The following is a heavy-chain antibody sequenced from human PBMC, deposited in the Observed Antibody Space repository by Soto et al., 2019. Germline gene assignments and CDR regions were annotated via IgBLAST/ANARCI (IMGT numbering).Heavy chain of an antibody. D-gene: IGHD2-8*01. J-gene: IGHJ6*02. V-gene: IGHV1-69*01. Sequence: QVQLVQSGAEVKKPGSSVKVSCKASGGTFSSYAISWVRQAPGQGLEWMGGIIPIFGTANYAQKFQGRVTSTADESTSTAYMELSSLRSEDTAVYYCARSAYCTNGVCYQDYYGMDVWGQGTTVTVSS. CDR3: ARSAYCTNGVCYQDYYGMDV. CDR2: IIPIFGTA. CDR1: GGTFSSYA.